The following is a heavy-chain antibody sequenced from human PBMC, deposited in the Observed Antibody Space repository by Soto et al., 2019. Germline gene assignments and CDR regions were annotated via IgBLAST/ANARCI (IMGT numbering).Heavy chain of an antibody. CDR1: GLTFRSYG. CDR3: ARDRNRGNSYFDY. J-gene: IGHJ4*02. CDR2: IWYDGGNK. V-gene: IGHV3-33*01. Sequence: SLRLSCVVSGLTFRSYGMHWVRQAPGKGLEWVADIWYDGGNKYYADSVKGRFTISRDDSKNTLYLQMNSLRAEDTAVYYCARDRNRGNSYFDYWGQGTLVTVSS. D-gene: IGHD2-21*02.